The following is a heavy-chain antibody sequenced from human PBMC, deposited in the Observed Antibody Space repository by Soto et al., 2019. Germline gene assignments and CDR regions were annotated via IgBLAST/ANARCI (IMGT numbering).Heavy chain of an antibody. Sequence: QITLQESAPVLVRPTETLMLTCTYSGFSLTTSGVGVGWVRQPPGKALEWLAVIYWDDDKRYMPSLQNRLTTTKDPTNNQVVLAMAHMLPLDTGTYYCVRRLRQSRNSWDYGAFDIWGHGTVVAVS. J-gene: IGHJ3*02. CDR3: VRRLRQSRNSWDYGAFDI. D-gene: IGHD3-10*01. CDR2: IYWDDDK. V-gene: IGHV2-5*02. CDR1: GFSLTTSGVG.